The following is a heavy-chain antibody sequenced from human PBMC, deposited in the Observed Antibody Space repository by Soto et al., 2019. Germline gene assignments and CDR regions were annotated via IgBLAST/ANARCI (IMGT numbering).Heavy chain of an antibody. CDR2: FYYSGAT. V-gene: IGHV4-30-4*01. CDR3: ARDYGDYGDSFDV. Sequence: SETLSLTCTVSGDSITYGDYYWSWIRQPPGKGLEWIGYFYYSGATYYNPSLKSRVTISVDTSKNQFSLMLDSVTAADTAIYYCARDYGDYGDSFDVWGQGTMVTVSS. D-gene: IGHD4-17*01. J-gene: IGHJ3*01. CDR1: GDSITYGDYY.